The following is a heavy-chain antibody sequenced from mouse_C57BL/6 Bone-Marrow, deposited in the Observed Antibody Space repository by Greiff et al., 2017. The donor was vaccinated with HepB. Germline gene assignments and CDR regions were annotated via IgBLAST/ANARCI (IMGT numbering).Heavy chain of an antibody. CDR3: TRSGYYGSRYYFDY. D-gene: IGHD1-1*01. CDR2: IYPGNSDT. J-gene: IGHJ2*01. CDR1: GYTFTSYW. Sequence: VQLQQSGTVLARPGASVKMSCKTSGYTFTSYWMHWVKQRPGQGLEWIGAIYPGNSDTSYNQKFKGKAKLTAVTSASTAYMELSSLTNEDSAVYYCTRSGYYGSRYYFDYWGQGTTLTVSS. V-gene: IGHV1-5*01.